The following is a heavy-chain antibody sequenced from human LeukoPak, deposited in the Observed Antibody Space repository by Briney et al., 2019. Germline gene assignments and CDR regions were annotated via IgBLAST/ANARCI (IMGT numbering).Heavy chain of an antibody. D-gene: IGHD2-8*01. Sequence: ASVKVSCKASGYTFTSYHMHWVRQAPGQGLEWMGKINLSGGSTTYAQKFQGRVAMTRDTSTSTVYMELSSLRSEDTAVYYCARDYVDDIPMIKDYWGQGTLVTVSS. CDR1: GYTFTSYH. V-gene: IGHV1-46*01. J-gene: IGHJ4*02. CDR2: INLSGGST. CDR3: ARDYVDDIPMIKDY.